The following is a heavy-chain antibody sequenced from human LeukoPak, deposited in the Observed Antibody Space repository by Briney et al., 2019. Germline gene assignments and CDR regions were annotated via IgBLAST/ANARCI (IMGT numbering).Heavy chain of an antibody. Sequence: SETLSLTCTVSGGSISSSSYYWGWIRQPPGKGLEWFGYIYHSESTYYNPSLKSRATISVDRSKNQFALKLSSVTAADTAVYYCARDRGAGAFDIWGQGTMVTVSS. CDR2: IYHSEST. CDR3: ARDRGAGAFDI. D-gene: IGHD3-16*01. J-gene: IGHJ3*02. CDR1: GGSISSSSYY. V-gene: IGHV4-39*06.